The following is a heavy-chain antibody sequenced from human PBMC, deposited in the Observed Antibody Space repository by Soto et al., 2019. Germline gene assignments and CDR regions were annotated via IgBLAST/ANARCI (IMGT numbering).Heavy chain of an antibody. V-gene: IGHV1-18*01. Sequence: QVQLVQSGAEVKKPGASVKVSCKASGYTFTSSGMSWVRQAPGQGLEWTGWISAHTGSSEYAQRFQGRVTMTTDRSTSTASMELRSLRSDDSAVYYCARAFFHQGSDSRGYSFDAFDFWGPGTLVTVSS. J-gene: IGHJ3*01. CDR2: ISAHTGSS. D-gene: IGHD3-22*01. CDR1: GYTFTSSG. CDR3: ARAFFHQGSDSRGYSFDAFDF.